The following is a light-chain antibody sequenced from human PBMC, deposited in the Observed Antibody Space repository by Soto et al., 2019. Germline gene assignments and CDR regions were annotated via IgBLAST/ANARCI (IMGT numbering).Light chain of an antibody. CDR2: ANT. J-gene: IGLJ3*02. V-gene: IGLV1-40*01. CDR1: NSNIGAGYD. Sequence: QAVVTQPPSVSGAPGQRVTISCTGSNSNIGAGYDVHWYQHLPRTAPKLLISANTNRPSGVPDRFSGSKSGTSASLAITGLQAEDEADYYCQSYDTSLSTWVFGGGTKVTVL. CDR3: QSYDTSLSTWV.